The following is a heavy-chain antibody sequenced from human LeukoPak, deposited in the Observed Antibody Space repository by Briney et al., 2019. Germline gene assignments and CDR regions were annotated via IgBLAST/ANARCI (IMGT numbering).Heavy chain of an antibody. J-gene: IGHJ4*02. Sequence: GASVKVSCKASGYTFTSYDINWVRQATGQGLEWMEWMNPNSGNTGYAQKFQGRVTMTRNTSISTAYMELSSLRSEDTAVYYCASTPRLSSSDESPPEWGQGTLVTVSS. D-gene: IGHD2-15*01. CDR2: MNPNSGNT. CDR1: GYTFTSYD. V-gene: IGHV1-8*01. CDR3: ASTPRLSSSDESPPE.